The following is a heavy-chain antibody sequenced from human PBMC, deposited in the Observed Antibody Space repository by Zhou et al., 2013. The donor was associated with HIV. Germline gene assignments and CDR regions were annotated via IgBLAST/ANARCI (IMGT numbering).Heavy chain of an antibody. CDR3: ARVRDPIAARSYGAWFDP. CDR1: GGTFSSYA. J-gene: IGHJ5*02. CDR2: IIPIFGTA. V-gene: IGHV1-69*05. Sequence: QVQLVQSGAEVKKPGSSVKVSCKASGGTFSSYAISWVRQAPGQGLEWMGGIIPIFGTANYAQKFQGRVTITTDESTSTAYMELSSLRSEDTAVYYCARVRDPIAARSYGAWFDPWGPGEPWSPSPQ. D-gene: IGHD6-6*01.